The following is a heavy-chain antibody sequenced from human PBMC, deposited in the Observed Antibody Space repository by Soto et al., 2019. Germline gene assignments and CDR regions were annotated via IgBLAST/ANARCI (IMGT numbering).Heavy chain of an antibody. D-gene: IGHD2-2*01. CDR2: IWYDGSNK. CDR1: GFTFSSYG. J-gene: IGHJ4*02. Sequence: QVQLVESGGGVVQPGRSLRLSCAASGFTFSSYGKHWVRQAPGKGLEWVAVIWYDGSNKYYADSVKGRFTISRDNSKNTLYLQMNSLRAEDTAVYYCARDYERLGYCSSTSCYFGYWGQGTLVTVSS. CDR3: ARDYERLGYCSSTSCYFGY. V-gene: IGHV3-33*01.